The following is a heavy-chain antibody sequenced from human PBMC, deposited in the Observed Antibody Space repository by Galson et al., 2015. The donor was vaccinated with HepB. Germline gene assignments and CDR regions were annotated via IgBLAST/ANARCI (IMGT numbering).Heavy chain of an antibody. CDR2: INTDGSST. CDR1: GFTFSSYW. V-gene: IGHV3-74*01. J-gene: IGHJ6*04. D-gene: IGHD3-3*01. Sequence: SLRLSCAASGFTFSSYWMHWVRQAPGKGLVWVSLINTDGSSTTYTDSVKGRFTIYRDNAKNTLFLQMDSLRAEDTAVYYCARGLEYDPPGGVWGKGTTVTVSS. CDR3: ARGLEYDPPGGV.